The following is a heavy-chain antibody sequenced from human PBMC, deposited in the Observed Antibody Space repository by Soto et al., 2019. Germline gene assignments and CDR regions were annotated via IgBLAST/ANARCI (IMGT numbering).Heavy chain of an antibody. Sequence: QITLKESGPTLVKPTQTLTLTCTFSGFSLSTSGVGVGWIRQPPGKALEWLALIYWDDDKRYSPSLKSRLTNHQGTSKNQVVLNKTNMDPVENAPNLRATRTPIFWGGSCYSGFDYWGQGTLVTVSS. J-gene: IGHJ4*02. V-gene: IGHV2-5*02. CDR1: GFSLSTSGVG. CDR2: IYWDDDK. D-gene: IGHD2-15*01. CDR3: ATRTPIFWGGSCYSGFDY.